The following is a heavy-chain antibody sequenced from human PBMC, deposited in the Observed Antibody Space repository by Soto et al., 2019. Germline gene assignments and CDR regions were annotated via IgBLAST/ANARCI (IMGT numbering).Heavy chain of an antibody. D-gene: IGHD3-10*01. Sequence: PSQTLSLTCAIFGDSVSSNSAAWNWIRQSPSRGLEWLGRTYYRSKWYNDYAVSVKSRITINPDTSKNQFSLQLNSVTPEDTAVYYCARGLLWFGELWYFDYWGQGTLVTSPQ. CDR3: ARGLLWFGELWYFDY. CDR1: GDSVSSNSAA. CDR2: TYYRSKWYN. V-gene: IGHV6-1*01. J-gene: IGHJ4*02.